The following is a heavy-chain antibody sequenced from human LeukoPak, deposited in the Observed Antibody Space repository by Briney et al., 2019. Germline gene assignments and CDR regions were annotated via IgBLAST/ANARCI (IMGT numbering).Heavy chain of an antibody. D-gene: IGHD3-10*01. CDR2: IIPIFGTA. J-gene: IGHJ4*02. Sequence: SVKVSCKASGGTFSSYAISAVRQAPGQGLEWMGRIIPIFGTANYAQKFQGRVTITTDESTSTAYMELSSLRSEDTAVYYCAVWYYGSGSYYTPPDYWGQGTLVTVSS. CDR1: GGTFSSYA. V-gene: IGHV1-69*05. CDR3: AVWYYGSGSYYTPPDY.